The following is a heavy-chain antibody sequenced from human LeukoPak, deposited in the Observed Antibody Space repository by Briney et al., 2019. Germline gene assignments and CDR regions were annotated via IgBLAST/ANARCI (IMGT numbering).Heavy chain of an antibody. CDR2: IYYSGST. CDR1: GGSISSYY. J-gene: IGHJ3*02. Sequence: SETLSLTCTVSGGSISSYYWSWIRQPPGKGLEWIGYIYYSGSTNYNPSLKSRVTISVDTSKNQFSLKLSSVTAADTAVYYCARDRVGYNFWSGYFHERKDDAFDIWAKGQWSPSLQ. CDR3: ARDRVGYNFWSGYFHERKDDAFDI. D-gene: IGHD3-3*01. V-gene: IGHV4-59*01.